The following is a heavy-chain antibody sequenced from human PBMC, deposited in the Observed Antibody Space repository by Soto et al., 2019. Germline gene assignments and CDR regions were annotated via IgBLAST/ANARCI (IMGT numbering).Heavy chain of an antibody. CDR2: ISSSGSTI. CDR1: GFAFSDPY. D-gene: IGHD4-17*01. V-gene: IGHV3-11*01. CDR3: ARGGASVTTPFDY. Sequence: QVQLVESGGGLVKPGGSLRLSCAASGFAFSDPYMSWIRQAPGKGLEWISYISSSGSTIYYAASVKGRFTISRDNAKKSLYLQMASLTADDTAVYYCARGGASVTTPFDYWGQGTHVTVAS. J-gene: IGHJ4*02.